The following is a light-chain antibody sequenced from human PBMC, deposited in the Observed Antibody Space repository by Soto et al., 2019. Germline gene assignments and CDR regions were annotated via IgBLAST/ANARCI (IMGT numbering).Light chain of an antibody. CDR1: SSNIGSNY. V-gene: IGLV1-47*01. CDR2: KNS. CDR3: AAWDDSLSGVL. J-gene: IGLJ2*01. Sequence: QLVLTQPPSASGTPGQRVTISCSGSSSNIGSNYVYWYRQFPGTAPILLIYKNSQRPSGVPDRFSGSKSGTSASLAISGLRSEDETDYYCAAWDDSLSGVLFGGGTKLTVL.